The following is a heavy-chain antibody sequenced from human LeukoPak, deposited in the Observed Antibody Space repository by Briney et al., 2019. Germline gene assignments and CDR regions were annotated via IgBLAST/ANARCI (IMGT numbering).Heavy chain of an antibody. J-gene: IGHJ5*02. V-gene: IGHV1-8*01. CDR3: ARGRYSSGWSPYNWFDP. CDR1: GYTFTSYD. CDR2: MNPNSGNT. D-gene: IGHD6-19*01. Sequence: GASVKVSCKASGYTFTSYDINWVRQATGQGLEWMGWMNPNSGNTGYAQKFQGRVTMTRNTSISTAYMELSSLRSEDTAVYYCARGRYSSGWSPYNWFDPWGQGTLVTVSS.